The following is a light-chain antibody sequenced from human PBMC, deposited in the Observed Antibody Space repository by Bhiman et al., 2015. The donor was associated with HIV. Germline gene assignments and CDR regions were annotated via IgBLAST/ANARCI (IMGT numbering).Light chain of an antibody. CDR1: VLPKHY. CDR3: QSAGSSASYEV. CDR2: KDT. Sequence: SYELTQPPSMSVSPGQTARITCSGDVLPKHYAYWYQQKSGQAPVLVIYKDTERPSGIPERFSGSSSGTTVTLTISGVQAEDEADYYCQSAGSSASYEVFGGGTKLTVL. J-gene: IGLJ2*01. V-gene: IGLV3-25*03.